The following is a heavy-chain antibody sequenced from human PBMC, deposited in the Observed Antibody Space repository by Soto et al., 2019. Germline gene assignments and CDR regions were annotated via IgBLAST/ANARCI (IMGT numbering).Heavy chain of an antibody. D-gene: IGHD2-15*01. Sequence: SETLSLTCTVSGGSISSYYWSWIRQPPGKGLEWIGYIYYSGSINYNPSLKSRVTISVDTSKNQFSLKLSSVTAADTAVYYCATARRYCSGGSCRPLNFDYWGQGTLVTVSS. J-gene: IGHJ4*02. CDR3: ATARRYCSGGSCRPLNFDY. CDR2: IYYSGSI. V-gene: IGHV4-59*08. CDR1: GGSISSYY.